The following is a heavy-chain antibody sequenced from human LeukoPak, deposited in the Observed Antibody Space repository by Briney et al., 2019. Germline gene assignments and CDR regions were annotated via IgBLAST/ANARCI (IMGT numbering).Heavy chain of an antibody. CDR2: ISGSGGST. D-gene: IGHD3-3*01. J-gene: IGHJ4*02. V-gene: IGHV3-23*01. CDR1: GFTFSSYA. CDR3: AKKRSRFLEWSLGYFDY. Sequence: GGSLRLSCAASGFTFSSYAMSWVRQAPGKGLEWVSAISGSGGSTYYADSVKGQFTISRDNSKNTLYLQMNSLRAEDTAVYYCAKKRSRFLEWSLGYFDYWGQGTLVTVSP.